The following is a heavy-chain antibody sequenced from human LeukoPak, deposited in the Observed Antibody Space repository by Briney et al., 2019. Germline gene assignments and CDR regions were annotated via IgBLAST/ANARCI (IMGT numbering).Heavy chain of an antibody. Sequence: SETPSLTCTVSGGSISSGDYYWSWIRQPPGKGLEWIGSIYYSGSTYYNPFLKSRVTISVDTSKNQFSLKLSSVTAADTAVYYCARGYCSSTSCYTVWYYYYGMDVWGQGTTVTVSS. CDR2: IYYSGST. CDR1: GGSISSGDYY. V-gene: IGHV4-30-4*01. D-gene: IGHD2-2*02. J-gene: IGHJ6*02. CDR3: ARGYCSSTSCYTVWYYYYGMDV.